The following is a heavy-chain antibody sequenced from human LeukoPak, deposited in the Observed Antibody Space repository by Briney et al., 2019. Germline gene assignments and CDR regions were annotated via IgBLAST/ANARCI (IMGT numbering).Heavy chain of an antibody. CDR1: GFTFSSYS. D-gene: IGHD2-15*01. V-gene: IGHV3-21*04. CDR2: ISSSSSYI. Sequence: GGSLRLSCAASGFTFSSYSMNWVRQAPGKGLEWVSSISSSSSYIYYADSVKGRFTISRDNSKNTLYLQMNSLRAEDPAVYYCAKEFRVVVVAATRDPFDYWGQGTLVTVSS. CDR3: AKEFRVVVVAATRDPFDY. J-gene: IGHJ4*02.